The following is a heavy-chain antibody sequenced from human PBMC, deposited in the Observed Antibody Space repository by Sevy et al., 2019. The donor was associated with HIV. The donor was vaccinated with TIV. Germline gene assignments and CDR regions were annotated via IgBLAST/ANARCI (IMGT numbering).Heavy chain of an antibody. CDR1: GGSISSGSYY. V-gene: IGHV4-61*02. D-gene: IGHD1-20*01. Sequence: SETLSLTCTVSGGSISSGSYYWSWIRQPAGKGLEWIGRIYTSGSTKYNPSLKSRVTMSVDTSKNQFSLKLSSVTAADTAVYYCGRESVSGPLGYWGQGTLVTVS. CDR3: GRESVSGPLGY. CDR2: IYTSGST. J-gene: IGHJ4*02.